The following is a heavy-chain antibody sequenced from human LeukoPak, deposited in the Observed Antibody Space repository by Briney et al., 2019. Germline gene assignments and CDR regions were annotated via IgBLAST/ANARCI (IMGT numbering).Heavy chain of an antibody. CDR2: IYTSGST. J-gene: IGHJ6*03. D-gene: IGHD3-3*01. CDR3: ARVCDFWSGHTRVAYYMDV. Sequence: SQTLSLTCTVSGGSISSGSYYWSWIRQPAGKGLEWIGRIYTSGSTSYNPSLKSRVTISVDTSKNQFSLKLSSVTAADTAVYYCARVCDFWSGHTRVAYYMDVWGKGTTVTVSS. CDR1: GGSISSGSYY. V-gene: IGHV4-61*02.